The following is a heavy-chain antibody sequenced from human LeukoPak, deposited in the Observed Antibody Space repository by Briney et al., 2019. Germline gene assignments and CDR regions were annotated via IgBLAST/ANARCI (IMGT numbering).Heavy chain of an antibody. Sequence: GGSLRLSCAASGFTFSSYGMHWVRQAPGKGLEWVAFIRYDGTNKYYADSVKGRFTISRDNAKNSMSLQMNSLRVEDTAIYYCARVRGYSGSGTFWYFDLWGRGTLVTVSS. V-gene: IGHV3-30*02. D-gene: IGHD3-10*01. J-gene: IGHJ2*01. CDR3: ARVRGYSGSGTFWYFDL. CDR1: GFTFSSYG. CDR2: IRYDGTNK.